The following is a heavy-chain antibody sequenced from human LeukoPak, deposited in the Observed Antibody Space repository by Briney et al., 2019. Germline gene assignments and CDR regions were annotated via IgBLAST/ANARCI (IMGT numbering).Heavy chain of an antibody. CDR3: ARTPPIMARGVHPWFDP. CDR1: GGSISSYY. V-gene: IGHV4-59*01. J-gene: IGHJ5*02. CDR2: IYYSGST. D-gene: IGHD3-10*01. Sequence: SETLSLTCTVCGGSISSYYWSWSRQPPGKGLEWIGYIYYSGSTNYNPSLKSRVTISVDTSKNQFSLKLSSVTAADTAVYYCARTPPIMARGVHPWFDPWGQGTLVTVSS.